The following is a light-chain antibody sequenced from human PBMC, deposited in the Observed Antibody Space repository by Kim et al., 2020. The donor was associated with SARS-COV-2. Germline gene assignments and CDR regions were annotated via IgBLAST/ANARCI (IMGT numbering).Light chain of an antibody. Sequence: NFMLAQPHSVSESPGKTVTISCTRSGGSIADNYVQWYQQRPGSAPTTVILEDDQRPSGVPDRFSGSFDTSSNSASLTISGLKTEDEADYYCQSYDHNTHVFGGGTQLTVL. CDR2: EDD. CDR3: QSYDHNTHV. V-gene: IGLV6-57*04. CDR1: GGSIADNY. J-gene: IGLJ3*02.